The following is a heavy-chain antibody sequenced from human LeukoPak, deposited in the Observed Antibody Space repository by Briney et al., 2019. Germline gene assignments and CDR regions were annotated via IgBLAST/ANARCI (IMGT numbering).Heavy chain of an antibody. V-gene: IGHV3-23*01. J-gene: IGHJ4*02. CDR2: ISGSGGST. D-gene: IGHD5-18*01. CDR3: AKDPLRWIQLWFTDY. CDR1: GFTFSSYA. Sequence: GESLRLSCAAAGFTFSSYAMSWVRQAPGKGLEWVSAISGSGGSTYYADSVKGRFTISRDNSKNTLYLQMNSLRAEDTAVYYCAKDPLRWIQLWFTDYRGQGTLVTVSS.